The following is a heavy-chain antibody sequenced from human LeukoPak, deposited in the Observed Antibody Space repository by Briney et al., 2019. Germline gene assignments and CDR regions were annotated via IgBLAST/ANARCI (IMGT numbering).Heavy chain of an antibody. CDR3: ARSFVGTRKRNDY. J-gene: IGHJ4*02. CDR1: GYTFTSYD. CDR2: MNPNSGHT. D-gene: IGHD4-23*01. Sequence: ASVKVSCKASGYTFTSYDIIWVRQASGQGLEWMGWMNPNSGHTGYPYKFQGRVTMTRSTSISTAYMELTGLTSEDSAVYYCARSFVGTRKRNDYWGQGTLVTVSS. V-gene: IGHV1-8*01.